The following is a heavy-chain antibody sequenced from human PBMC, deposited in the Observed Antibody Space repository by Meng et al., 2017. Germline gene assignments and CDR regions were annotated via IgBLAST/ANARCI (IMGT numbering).Heavy chain of an antibody. Sequence: GESLKISCAASGFTFSGSAMHWVRQASGKGLEWVGRIRSKANSYATAYAASVKGRFTISRDDSKNTAYLQMNSLKTEDTAVYYCTRLIGITMVRGVIIPNDYWGQGTLVTVSS. D-gene: IGHD3-10*01. V-gene: IGHV3-73*01. CDR2: IRSKANSYAT. J-gene: IGHJ4*02. CDR3: TRLIGITMVRGVIIPNDY. CDR1: GFTFSGSA.